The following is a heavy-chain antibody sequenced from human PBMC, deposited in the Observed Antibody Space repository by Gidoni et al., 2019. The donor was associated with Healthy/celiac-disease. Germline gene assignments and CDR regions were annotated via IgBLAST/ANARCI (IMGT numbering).Heavy chain of an antibody. CDR3: ARGLRVTIFGVVIMPYYYYMDV. Sequence: QVQLQQWGAGPLKPSETLSLTCAVYGGSFSGYYWSWIRQPPGKGLEWIGEINHSGSTNYNPSLKSRVTISVDTSKNQFSLKLSSVTAADTAVYYCARGLRVTIFGVVIMPYYYYMDVWGKGTTVTVSS. V-gene: IGHV4-34*01. CDR1: GGSFSGYY. D-gene: IGHD3-3*01. J-gene: IGHJ6*03. CDR2: INHSGST.